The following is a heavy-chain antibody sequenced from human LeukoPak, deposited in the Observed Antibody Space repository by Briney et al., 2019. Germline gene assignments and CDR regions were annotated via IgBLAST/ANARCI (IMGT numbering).Heavy chain of an antibody. Sequence: SETLSLTCAVSGGSISSGGYSWSRIWQPPGKGLEWIGYIYHSGSTYYNPSLKSRVTISVDRSKNQFSLKLSSVTAADTAVYYCARSTIVAMKLDYWGQGTLVTVSS. V-gene: IGHV4-30-2*01. CDR3: ARSTIVAMKLDY. J-gene: IGHJ4*02. CDR1: GGSISSGGYS. CDR2: IYHSGST. D-gene: IGHD5-12*01.